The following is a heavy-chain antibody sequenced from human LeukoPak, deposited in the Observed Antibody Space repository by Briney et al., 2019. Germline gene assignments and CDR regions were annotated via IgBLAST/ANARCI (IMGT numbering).Heavy chain of an antibody. Sequence: KPGGSLRLSCAASGFTFSNAWMSWVRQAPGKGLEWVGRIKSKTDGGTTDYAAPVKGRFTISRDDSKNTLYLQMNSLKTEDTAVYYCTTGTFWSGYFGFDYWGQGTLVTVSS. CDR1: GFTFSNAW. D-gene: IGHD3-3*01. V-gene: IGHV3-15*01. J-gene: IGHJ4*02. CDR3: TTGTFWSGYFGFDY. CDR2: IKSKTDGGTT.